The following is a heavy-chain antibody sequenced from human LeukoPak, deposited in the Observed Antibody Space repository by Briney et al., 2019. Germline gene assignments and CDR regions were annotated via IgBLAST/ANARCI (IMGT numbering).Heavy chain of an antibody. D-gene: IGHD2-2*01. J-gene: IGHJ4*02. Sequence: ASVKVSCKASGYTFTSYGISWVRQAPGQGLEWMGWISAYNGNTSYAQKLQGRVTMTTDTSTSTAYMELRSLRSDDTAVYYCARVGLVPAAPYFDYWGQGTLVTVSS. CDR2: ISAYNGNT. CDR1: GYTFTSYG. V-gene: IGHV1-18*01. CDR3: ARVGLVPAAPYFDY.